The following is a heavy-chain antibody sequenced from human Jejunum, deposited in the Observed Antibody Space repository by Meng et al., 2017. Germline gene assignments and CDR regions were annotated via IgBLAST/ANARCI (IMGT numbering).Heavy chain of an antibody. CDR1: GGPISGTDDY. CDR2: MQYTGRT. D-gene: IGHD2/OR15-2a*01. V-gene: IGHV4-39*07. Sequence: SETLSLTCTVSGGPISGTDDYWGWIRQPPGKGLEWIGSMQYTGRTNYNPSLKSRVTKSVDTSKNQLSLRLSFVTAADTAVYYCTRWTESGNYFTFDIWGPGTMVTVSS. CDR3: TRWTESGNYFTFDI. J-gene: IGHJ3*02.